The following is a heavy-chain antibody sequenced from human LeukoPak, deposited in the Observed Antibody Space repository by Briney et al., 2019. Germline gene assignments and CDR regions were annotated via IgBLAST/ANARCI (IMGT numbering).Heavy chain of an antibody. D-gene: IGHD4-17*01. J-gene: IGHJ4*02. V-gene: IGHV3-30*18. CDR1: GFTFSSYG. Sequence: GGSLRLSCAASGFTFSSYGMHWVRQAPGKGLEWVAVISYDGSNKYYADSVKGRFTISRDNSKNTLYLQMNSLRAEDTAVYYCAKDPRYGNIGYWGQGTLVTVSS. CDR3: AKDPRYGNIGY. CDR2: ISYDGSNK.